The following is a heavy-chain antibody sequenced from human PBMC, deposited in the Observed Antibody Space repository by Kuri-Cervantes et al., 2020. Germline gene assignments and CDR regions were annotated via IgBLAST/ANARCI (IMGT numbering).Heavy chain of an antibody. J-gene: IGHJ3*02. CDR3: AVGESDAFDI. V-gene: IGHV3-30*03. CDR1: GFTFSSYG. CDR2: TSYDGRHQ. D-gene: IGHD4-17*01. Sequence: GGSLRLSCAASGFTFSSYGMHWVRQAPGKGLEWVAITSYDGRHQYYADSVKGRFTISRDNSKNTLYLQMNSLRAEDTAVYYCAVGESDAFDIWGQGTMVTVSS.